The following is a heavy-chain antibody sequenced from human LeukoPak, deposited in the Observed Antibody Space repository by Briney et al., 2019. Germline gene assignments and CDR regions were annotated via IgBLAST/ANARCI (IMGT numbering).Heavy chain of an antibody. Sequence: SETLSLTCTVSGGSVSSGSFYWSWVRQPPGKGLEWIGYIYYSGSTNYNPSLKSRVTISVDTSKNQFSLKLSSVTAADTAVYYCARKFGNFGYWGQGTLVTVSS. J-gene: IGHJ4*02. V-gene: IGHV4-61*01. CDR1: GGSVSSGSFY. CDR2: IYYSGST. CDR3: ARKFGNFGY. D-gene: IGHD3-10*01.